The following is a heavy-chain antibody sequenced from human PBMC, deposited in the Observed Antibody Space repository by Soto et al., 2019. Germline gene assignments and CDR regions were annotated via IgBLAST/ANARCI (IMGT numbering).Heavy chain of an antibody. CDR1: VGSIGRSASG. CDR3: ATSKKGQFESDTTFFDY. CDR2: IKYSGDT. Sequence: QLQLQESGQGLLQPSEPLSLTCTVSVGSIGRSASGWHGIRQPPGKGLGWIGNIKYSGDTYYSPSLRSRVTLSADTSESQFSLRLTSVTVADTAVYFCATSKKGQFESDTTFFDYWGQGILVTVSS. J-gene: IGHJ4*02. D-gene: IGHD3-16*01. V-gene: IGHV4-39*01.